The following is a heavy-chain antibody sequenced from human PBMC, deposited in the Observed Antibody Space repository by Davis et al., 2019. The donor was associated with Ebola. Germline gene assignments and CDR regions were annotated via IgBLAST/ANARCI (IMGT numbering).Heavy chain of an antibody. J-gene: IGHJ3*02. CDR3: TKGSPREVATGSGFDI. CDR1: GYTFTGYY. V-gene: IGHV1-2*02. CDR2: INPKSGGT. D-gene: IGHD1-1*01. Sequence: ASVKVSCKASGYTFTGYYMHWMRQAPGQGLEWMGWINPKSGGTHYAQKFQGQVTMTEDTSTDTAYMELSSLRSEDTAVYYCTKGSPREVATGSGFDIWGQGTIVTVS.